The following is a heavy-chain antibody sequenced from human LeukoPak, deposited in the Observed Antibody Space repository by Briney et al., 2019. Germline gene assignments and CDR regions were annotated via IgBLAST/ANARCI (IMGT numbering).Heavy chain of an antibody. CDR1: GGTFSSYA. J-gene: IGHJ4*02. Sequence: ASVKVSCKASGGTFSSYAISWVRQAPGQGLEWMGRIIPILGIANYAQKFQGRVTITADKSTSTAYMELSSLRSEGTAVYYCARENYYDSSGYYFWGQGTLVTVSS. CDR2: IIPILGIA. CDR3: ARENYYDSSGYYF. D-gene: IGHD3-22*01. V-gene: IGHV1-69*04.